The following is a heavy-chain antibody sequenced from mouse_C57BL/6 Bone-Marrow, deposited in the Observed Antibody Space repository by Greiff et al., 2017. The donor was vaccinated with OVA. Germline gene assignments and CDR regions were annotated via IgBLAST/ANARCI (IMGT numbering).Heavy chain of an antibody. D-gene: IGHD1-1*01. Sequence: EVQLQESGPGLVKPSQSLSLTCSVTGYSITSGYYWNWIRQFPGNKLEWMGYISYDGSNNYNPSLKNRISITRDTSKNPFFLKLNSVTTEDTATYYCARGGSSYDYYAMDYWGQGTSVTVSS. CDR3: ARGGSSYDYYAMDY. CDR2: ISYDGSN. J-gene: IGHJ4*01. V-gene: IGHV3-6*01. CDR1: GYSITSGYY.